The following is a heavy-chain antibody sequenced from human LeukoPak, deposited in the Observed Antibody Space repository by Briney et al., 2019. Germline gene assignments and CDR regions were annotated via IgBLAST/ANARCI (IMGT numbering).Heavy chain of an antibody. V-gene: IGHV1-69*05. Sequence: GASVKASCKASGGTFSSYAISWVRQAPGQGLEWMGGIIPIFGTANYAQKFQGRVTITTDESTSTAYMELSSLRSEDTAVYYCARVVRDSSGYVPHYFDYWGQGTLVTVSS. CDR2: IIPIFGTA. J-gene: IGHJ4*02. D-gene: IGHD3-22*01. CDR1: GGTFSSYA. CDR3: ARVVRDSSGYVPHYFDY.